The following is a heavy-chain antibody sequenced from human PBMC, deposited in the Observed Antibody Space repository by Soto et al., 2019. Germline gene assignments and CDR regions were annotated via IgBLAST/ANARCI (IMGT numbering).Heavy chain of an antibody. Sequence: SVKVSCKASGFTFTSSAVQWVRQARGQRLEWIGWIVVGSGNTNYAQKFQERVTITRDMSTRTAYMELSSLRSEDTAVYYCAADSTYYYDSSSYYYPSAAFDVWGQGTMVTVSS. J-gene: IGHJ3*01. D-gene: IGHD3-22*01. CDR2: IVVGSGNT. V-gene: IGHV1-58*01. CDR3: AADSTYYYDSSSYYYPSAAFDV. CDR1: GFTFTSSA.